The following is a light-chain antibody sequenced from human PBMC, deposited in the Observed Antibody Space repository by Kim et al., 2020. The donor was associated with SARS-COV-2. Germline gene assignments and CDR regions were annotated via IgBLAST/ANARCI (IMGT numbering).Light chain of an antibody. J-gene: IGKJ4*01. CDR1: QTVDRN. CDR3: QQFSKCPLT. CDR2: RAS. Sequence: PGERVTLSCRASQTVDRNLAWYQQKGGQPPRLLIYRASTRATDIPDRFSGSGSGTEFTLTIHSLRSEDSGNYYCQQFSKCPLTFGGGTKVDIK. V-gene: IGKV3-15*01.